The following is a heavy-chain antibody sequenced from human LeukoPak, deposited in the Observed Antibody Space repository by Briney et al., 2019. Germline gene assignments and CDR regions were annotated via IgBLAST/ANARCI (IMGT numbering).Heavy chain of an antibody. J-gene: IGHJ6*03. Sequence: SETLSLTCTVSGDSISTYYWSWIRQPPGKGLESIGYIYYSGSTNYNPSLKSRVTISVDTSKNQFSLKLSSVTAADTAVYYCARHGYCSSTSCYHYYYYYMDVWGKGTTVTVSS. CDR1: GDSISTYY. D-gene: IGHD2-2*03. CDR2: IYYSGST. V-gene: IGHV4-59*08. CDR3: ARHGYCSSTSCYHYYYYYMDV.